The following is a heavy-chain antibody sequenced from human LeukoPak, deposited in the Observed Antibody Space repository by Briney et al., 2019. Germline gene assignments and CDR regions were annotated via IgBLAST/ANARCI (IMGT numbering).Heavy chain of an antibody. CDR1: GGSISSNY. J-gene: IGHJ5*02. CDR3: VRSKSGAYGWFDP. CDR2: IYYTGNT. V-gene: IGHV4-59*01. Sequence: SETLSLTCAVSGGSISSNYWSWIRQPPGKGLEWIGYIYYTGNTNYNPSLKSRVTISIDTSKNHFSLNVNSVTAADAAVYYCVRSKSGAYGWFDPWGLGTLVTVSS. D-gene: IGHD2-15*01.